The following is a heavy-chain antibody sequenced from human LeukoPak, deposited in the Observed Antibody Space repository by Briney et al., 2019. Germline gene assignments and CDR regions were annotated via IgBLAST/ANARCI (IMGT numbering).Heavy chain of an antibody. D-gene: IGHD2-8*01. CDR1: GYIFTSYG. CDR3: AXXXCXXXXXYTLLVDWLDP. Sequence: SVKVSCKASGYIFTSYGISWVRQAPGQGLEWMGGIIPIFGTANYAQKFQGRVTITADESTSTAYMELSSLRSEDTAVYYCAXXXCXXXXXYTLLVDWLDPWGQGTLVTVSS. CDR2: IIPIFGTA. J-gene: IGHJ5*02. V-gene: IGHV1-69*13.